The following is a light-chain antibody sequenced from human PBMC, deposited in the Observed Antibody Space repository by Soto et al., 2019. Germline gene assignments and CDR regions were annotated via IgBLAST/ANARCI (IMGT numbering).Light chain of an antibody. CDR3: QQRRNWVS. V-gene: IGKV3-11*01. CDR1: QSVDTY. Sequence: LTQSPAILSLSPGERATLSCTASQSVDTYIAWYQQRPGQPPRLLIHDTSHRASGVPARLRGSGSGTDFTLTIASLEPEDFAVYFCQQRRNWVSFGPGTRL. J-gene: IGKJ3*01. CDR2: DTS.